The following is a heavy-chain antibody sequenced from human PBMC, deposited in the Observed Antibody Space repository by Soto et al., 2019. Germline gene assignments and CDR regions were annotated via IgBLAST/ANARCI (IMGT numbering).Heavy chain of an antibody. CDR1: GITFSSYA. V-gene: IGHV3-30-3*01. CDR3: AGELWYFDL. CDR2: ISYDGSNK. Sequence: QVQLVESGGGVVQPGRSLRLSCAASGITFSSYAIHWVRQAPGKGLEWVAVISYDGSNKYYADSAKGRFTISRDNSKNTQYLQMNSLRAEGTAVYYCAGELWYFDLWGRGTLVTVSS. J-gene: IGHJ2*01.